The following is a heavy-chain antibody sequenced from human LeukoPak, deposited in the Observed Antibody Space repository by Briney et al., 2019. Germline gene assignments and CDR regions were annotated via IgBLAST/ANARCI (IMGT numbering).Heavy chain of an antibody. Sequence: GRSLILSCAASGFTFSHYGMHWVRQAPGKGLEWVAVIWSDGTNQFYADSVKGRFTISRDDFQKTVFLHMSSLRAEDTAIYSCARDAQRGFDYSNSLQYWGQGTLVTVSS. CDR3: ARDAQRGFDYSNSLQY. V-gene: IGHV3-33*01. CDR2: IWSDGTNQ. CDR1: GFTFSHYG. D-gene: IGHD4-11*01. J-gene: IGHJ4*02.